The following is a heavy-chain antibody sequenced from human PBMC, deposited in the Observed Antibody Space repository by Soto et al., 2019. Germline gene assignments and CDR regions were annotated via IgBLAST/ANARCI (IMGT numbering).Heavy chain of an antibody. CDR2: INGASTTT. V-gene: IGHV3-48*02. CDR1: GFPFSSYA. CDR3: ARDLSH. J-gene: IGHJ4*02. Sequence: DVQLVGSGGGLVQPGGSLRLSCVASGFPFSSYAMHWVRQAPGKGLEWISYINGASTTTFYADSVKGRFTVSRDNAKNSVSLQMSSLRHEDTAFYYCARDLSHWGQGMLVTVSS.